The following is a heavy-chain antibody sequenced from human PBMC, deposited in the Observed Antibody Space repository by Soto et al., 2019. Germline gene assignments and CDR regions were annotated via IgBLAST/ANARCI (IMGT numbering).Heavy chain of an antibody. CDR2: INPNSGGA. CDR3: ARSSALTISGVGGMDV. Sequence: QIHLIQSGAEVKKPGASVRVSCKASGYSFTGYYIHWVRQAPGQGLEWMGWINPNSGGANYAQKLQGRVTMTRDTSTTTAYMELSRLRSNDTAVFYCARSSALTISGVGGMDVWSQGATVTVSS. J-gene: IGHJ6*02. D-gene: IGHD3-3*01. V-gene: IGHV1-2*02. CDR1: GYSFTGYY.